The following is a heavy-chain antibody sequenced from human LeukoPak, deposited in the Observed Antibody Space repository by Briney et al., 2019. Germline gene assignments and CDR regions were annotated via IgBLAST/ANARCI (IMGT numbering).Heavy chain of an antibody. V-gene: IGHV3-30*02. J-gene: IGHJ4*02. CDR3: ARAPPRGYGDPYYFDY. Sequence: GGSLRLSCAASGFTFSSYGMHWVRQAPGKGLEWVAFIRYDGSNKYYADSVKGRFTISRDNSKNTLYLQMNSLRAEDTAVYYCARAPPRGYGDPYYFDYWGQGTLVTVSS. CDR2: IRYDGSNK. CDR1: GFTFSSYG. D-gene: IGHD4-17*01.